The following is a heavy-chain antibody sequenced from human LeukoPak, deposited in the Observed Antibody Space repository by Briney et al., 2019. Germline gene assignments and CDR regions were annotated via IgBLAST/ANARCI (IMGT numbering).Heavy chain of an antibody. CDR1: GFTFSDYY. V-gene: IGHV3-11*01. J-gene: IGHJ6*02. Sequence: GGSLRLSCAASGFTFSDYYMSWIRQAPGKGLEWVSYISSSGSTIYYADSVKGRFTISRDNAKNSLYLQMNGLRAEDSAVYYCARCWSRPFYYGMDVWGQGTTVTVSS. CDR2: ISSSGSTI. CDR3: ARCWSRPFYYGMDV. D-gene: IGHD1-1*01.